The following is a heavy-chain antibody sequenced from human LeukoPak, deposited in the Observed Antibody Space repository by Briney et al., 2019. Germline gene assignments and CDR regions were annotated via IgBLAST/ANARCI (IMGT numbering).Heavy chain of an antibody. D-gene: IGHD2-2*01. Sequence: ASVKVSCKASGYTFTGYYMHWVRQAPGQGLEWMGWINPNSGGTNYAQKFQGRVTMTRDTSISTAYMELSRLRSDDTAVYYCARVAKEDIVVVPAATYYFDYWGQGTLVTVSS. CDR3: ARVAKEDIVVVPAATYYFDY. CDR2: INPNSGGT. V-gene: IGHV1-2*02. CDR1: GYTFTGYY. J-gene: IGHJ4*02.